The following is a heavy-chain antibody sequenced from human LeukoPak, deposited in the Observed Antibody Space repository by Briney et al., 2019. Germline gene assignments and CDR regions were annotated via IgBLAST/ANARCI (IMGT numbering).Heavy chain of an antibody. V-gene: IGHV3-30*03. CDR2: ISYDGGFK. CDR3: ARDDWYFDL. Sequence: PGGSLRLSCAASGFTFSNNWMSWIRQAPGKGLEWVAVISYDGGFKSYADSVKGRFTISRDNSKNTLYLQMDSLRGDDTAVYYCARDDWYFDLWGRGTLVTVSS. J-gene: IGHJ2*01. CDR1: GFTFSNNW.